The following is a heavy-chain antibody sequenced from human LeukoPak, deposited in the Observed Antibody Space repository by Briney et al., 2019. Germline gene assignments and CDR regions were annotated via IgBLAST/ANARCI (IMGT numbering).Heavy chain of an antibody. Sequence: GGSLRLSCAASGFTFSSYGMHWVRQAPGKGLEWVALIRYDGSNMYYADSVKGRFTISRDNSKNTLYLQMNSLRAEDTAVYYCASTGEAVAARNYYGSGSYNWYFDLWGRGTLVIVSS. V-gene: IGHV3-30*02. CDR3: ASTGEAVAARNYYGSGSYNWYFDL. J-gene: IGHJ2*01. CDR1: GFTFSSYG. CDR2: IRYDGSNM. D-gene: IGHD3-10*01.